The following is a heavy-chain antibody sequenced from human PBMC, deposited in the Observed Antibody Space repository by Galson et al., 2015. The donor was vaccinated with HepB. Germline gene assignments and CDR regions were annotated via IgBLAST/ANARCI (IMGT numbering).Heavy chain of an antibody. V-gene: IGHV3-30*04. J-gene: IGHJ6*02. CDR3: ARPNYYYGMDV. CDR1: GFTFSSYA. Sequence: SLRLSCAASGFTFSSYAMHWVRQAPGKGLEWVAVISYDGSNKYYADSVKGRFTISRDNSKNTLYLQMNSLRAEDTAVYYCARPNYYYGMDVWGQGTTVTVSS. CDR2: ISYDGSNK.